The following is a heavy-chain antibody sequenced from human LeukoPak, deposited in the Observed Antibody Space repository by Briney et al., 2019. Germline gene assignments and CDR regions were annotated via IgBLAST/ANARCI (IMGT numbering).Heavy chain of an antibody. CDR3: ARRWGYCSSTSCYRTYYFDY. D-gene: IGHD2-2*01. CDR2: IIPIFGTA. CDR1: GGTFSSYA. V-gene: IGHV1-69*01. J-gene: IGHJ4*02. Sequence: SVKVSCKASGGTFSSYAISWVRQAPGQGLEWMGGIIPIFGTANYAQKFQGRVTITADESTSTAYMELSSLRSEDTAVYYCARRWGYCSSTSCYRTYYFDYWGQGTLVTVSS.